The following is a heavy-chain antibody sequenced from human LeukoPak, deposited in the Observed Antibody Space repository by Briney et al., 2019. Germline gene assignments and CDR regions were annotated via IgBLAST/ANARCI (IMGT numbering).Heavy chain of an antibody. J-gene: IGHJ6*02. V-gene: IGHV4-59*01. CDR3: AGTIGYCSGGSCYYYGIDV. CDR1: GGSTSSYY. D-gene: IGHD2-15*01. Sequence: SETLSLTCTVSGGSTSSYYWSWIRQPPGKGLEWIGYIYYSGSTNYNPSLKSRVTISVGTSKNQFSLKLSSVTAADTAVYYCAGTIGYCSGGSCYYYGIDVWGQGTTVTVSS. CDR2: IYYSGST.